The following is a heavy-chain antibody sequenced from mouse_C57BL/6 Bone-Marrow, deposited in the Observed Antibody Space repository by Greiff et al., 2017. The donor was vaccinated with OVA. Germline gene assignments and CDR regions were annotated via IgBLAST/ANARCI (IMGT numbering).Heavy chain of an antibody. D-gene: IGHD2-3*01. Sequence: EVQLKESGEGLVKPGASLKLSCAASGFTFSSYAMSWVRQTPEKRLEWVAYISSGGDYTYYADTVKGRFTISRDNARNTLYLQMSSLKSEDTAMYYCTTDDGTRDYFDYWGQGTTLTVSS. J-gene: IGHJ2*01. CDR1: GFTFSSYA. V-gene: IGHV5-9-1*02. CDR2: ISSGGDYT. CDR3: TTDDGTRDYFDY.